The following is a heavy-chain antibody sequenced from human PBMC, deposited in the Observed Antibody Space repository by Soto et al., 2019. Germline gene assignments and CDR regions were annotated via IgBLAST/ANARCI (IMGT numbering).Heavy chain of an antibody. Sequence: GGSLRLSCAASGFTFSSYSMNWVRQAPGKGLEWVSSISSSSSYISYADSVKGRFTISRDNAKNSLYLQMNSLRAEDTAIYYCARAWEQQLATDLDYWGQGTLVTVSS. V-gene: IGHV3-21*01. CDR2: ISSSSSYI. CDR3: ARAWEQQLATDLDY. CDR1: GFTFSSYS. D-gene: IGHD6-13*01. J-gene: IGHJ4*02.